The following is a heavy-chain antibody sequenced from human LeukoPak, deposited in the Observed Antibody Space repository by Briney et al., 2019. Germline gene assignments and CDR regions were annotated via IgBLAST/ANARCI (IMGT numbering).Heavy chain of an antibody. D-gene: IGHD2-21*01. CDR2: INQAGTGK. CDR1: GFTFSSYE. CDR3: AKAPVTTCRGAYCYPFDY. J-gene: IGHJ4*02. V-gene: IGHV3-7*01. Sequence: PGGSLRLSCAASGFTFSSYEMNWVRQAPGKGLEWVAIINQAGTGKYYVDSVKGRFTISRDNAENSLYLQMNSLRAEDTAVYYCAKAPVTTCRGAYCYPFDYWGQGTLVTVSS.